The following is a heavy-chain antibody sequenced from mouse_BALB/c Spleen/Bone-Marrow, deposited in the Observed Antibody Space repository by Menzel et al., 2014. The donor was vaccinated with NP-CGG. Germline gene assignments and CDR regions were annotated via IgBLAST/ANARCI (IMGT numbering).Heavy chain of an antibody. CDR2: IYPGNVNT. CDR3: ARFSSGYQAWFAY. Sequence: VQLQQSGPELVKPGASVRISCKASGYTFTNYYIHWVKQRPGQRLEWIGWIYPGNVNTKYNEKFKDKATLTADKSSSTAYMQFSSLTSEDSAVYFCARFSSGYQAWFAYWGQGTLVTVSA. CDR1: GYTFTNYY. D-gene: IGHD3-1*01. J-gene: IGHJ3*01. V-gene: IGHV1S56*01.